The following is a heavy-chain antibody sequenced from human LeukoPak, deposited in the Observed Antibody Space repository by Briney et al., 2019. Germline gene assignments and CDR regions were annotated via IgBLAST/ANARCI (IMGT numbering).Heavy chain of an antibody. CDR2: IYTSGSP. Sequence: SETLSPTCTVSGGSIRSYYWSWIRQPAGKGMECIGRIYTSGSPNYNPSRKTRVPISVDTPKNQFSLTLSSVTAADTAVFYCARGRRTGTSPYGYWGQGTLVTVSS. V-gene: IGHV4-4*07. CDR3: ARGRRTGTSPYGY. CDR1: GGSIRSYY. J-gene: IGHJ4*02. D-gene: IGHD1-1*01.